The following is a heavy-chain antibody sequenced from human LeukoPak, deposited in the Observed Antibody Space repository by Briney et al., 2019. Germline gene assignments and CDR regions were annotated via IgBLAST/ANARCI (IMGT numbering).Heavy chain of an antibody. J-gene: IGHJ6*02. CDR1: GYTFTSYA. Sequence: ASVKVSCKASGYTFTSYAMNWVRQAPGQGLEWMGWINTNTGNPTYAQGFTGRFVFSLDTSVSTAYLQISSLKAEDTAVYYCARDLSLRTVALSYYYGMDVWGQGTTVTVSS. D-gene: IGHD6-19*01. V-gene: IGHV7-4-1*02. CDR2: INTNTGNP. CDR3: ARDLSLRTVALSYYYGMDV.